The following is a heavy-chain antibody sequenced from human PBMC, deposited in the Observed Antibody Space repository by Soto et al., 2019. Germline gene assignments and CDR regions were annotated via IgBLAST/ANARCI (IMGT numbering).Heavy chain of an antibody. CDR3: ARGSLEMAAANYYYYYGMDV. CDR2: IFPIFGTA. CDR1: GGTFSSYA. Sequence: SVKVSCKASGGTFSSYAISWVRQAPGQGLEWMGGIFPIFGTANYAQKFQGRVTITADESTSTAYMELSSLRSEDTAVYYCARGSLEMAAANYYYYYGMDVWG. V-gene: IGHV1-69*13. J-gene: IGHJ6*02. D-gene: IGHD6-13*01.